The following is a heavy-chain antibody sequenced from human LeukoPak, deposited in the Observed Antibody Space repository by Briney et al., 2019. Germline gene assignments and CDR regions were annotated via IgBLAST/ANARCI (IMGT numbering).Heavy chain of an antibody. J-gene: IGHJ4*02. CDR2: INPNSGGT. V-gene: IGHV1-2*02. D-gene: IGHD6-19*01. CDR1: GYSFTGYY. CDR3: ARTMVAGSNSGFDY. Sequence: ASVKVSCKASGYSFTGYYMHWVRQAPGQGLEWMGWINPNSGGTNYAQKFQGRVTMTRDTSIGTAYMELSRLRSDDTAVYYCARTMVAGSNSGFDYWGQGTLVTVSS.